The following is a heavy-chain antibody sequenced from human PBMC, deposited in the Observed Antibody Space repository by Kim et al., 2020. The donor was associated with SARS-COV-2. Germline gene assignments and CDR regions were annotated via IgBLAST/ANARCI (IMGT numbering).Heavy chain of an antibody. CDR1: GFTFSSYA. CDR3: AKGLAIAAAGISFFDY. J-gene: IGHJ4*02. Sequence: GGSLRLSCAASGFTFSSYAMSWVRQAPGKGLEWVSAISGSGGSTYYADSVKGRFTISRDNSKNTLYLQMNSLRAEDTAVYYCAKGLAIAAAGISFFDYWGQGTLVTVSS. CDR2: ISGSGGST. V-gene: IGHV3-23*01. D-gene: IGHD6-13*01.